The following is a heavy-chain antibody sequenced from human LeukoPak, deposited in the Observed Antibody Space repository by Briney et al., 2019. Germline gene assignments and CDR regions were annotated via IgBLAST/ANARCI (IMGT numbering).Heavy chain of an antibody. D-gene: IGHD3-22*01. J-gene: IGHJ4*02. CDR3: ARGAYYDSSGYFRKFDL. CDR2: ISGNGDNT. Sequence: GGSLRLSCAASGASGFTFADYAMGWVRQAPGKGLEWVSLISGNGDNTYYVDSVRGRFTISRDDAKNSLYLQMNSLRDGGTAVYYCARGAYYDSSGYFRKFDLWGQGTLVTVSS. CDR1: GFTFADYA. V-gene: IGHV3-23*01.